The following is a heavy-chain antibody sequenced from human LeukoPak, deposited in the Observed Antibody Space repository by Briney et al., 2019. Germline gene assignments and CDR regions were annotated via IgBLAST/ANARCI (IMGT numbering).Heavy chain of an antibody. CDR1: GYTFTGYY. D-gene: IGHD5-12*01. Sequence: ASVKVSCKASGYTFTGYYLHGVRQAPGQGVAWRGWINPNGGGTNYAQMFQGGFTMTRATSISTAYMELSRLRSDDTAVYYCARVEVVATIPFYYWGQESLVTVSS. V-gene: IGHV1-2*02. CDR2: INPNGGGT. CDR3: ARVEVVATIPFYY. J-gene: IGHJ4*02.